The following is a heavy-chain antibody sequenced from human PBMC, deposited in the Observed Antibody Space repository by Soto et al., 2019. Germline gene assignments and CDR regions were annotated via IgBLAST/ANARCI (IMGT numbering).Heavy chain of an antibody. CDR3: ARGFFNWNYFDY. CDR2: TYCRSKWYN. J-gene: IGHJ4*02. V-gene: IGHV6-1*01. D-gene: IGHD1-20*01. CDR1: GDSVSSNSAA. Sequence: SQTLSLTCAISGDSVSSNSAAWNWIRQSPSRGLEWLGRTYCRSKWYNDYVVSVKSRITINPDTSKNQFPLQLNSVTPEDTAVYYCARGFFNWNYFDYWGQGTLVTVSS.